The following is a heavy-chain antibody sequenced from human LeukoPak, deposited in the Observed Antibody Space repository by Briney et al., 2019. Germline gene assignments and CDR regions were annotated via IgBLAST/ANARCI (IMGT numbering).Heavy chain of an antibody. CDR3: ARVTRTFYDILTGRSREGRFDY. V-gene: IGHV4-31*03. CDR1: GGSIISGGYY. D-gene: IGHD3-9*01. J-gene: IGHJ4*02. Sequence: SETLSLTCTVSGGSIISGGYYWSWIRQHPGRGLEWIGYTYYSGSTYYNPSLKSRVTVSADTSKNQFSLKLRSVTAADTAVYYCARVTRTFYDILTGRSREGRFDYWGQGTLVTVSS. CDR2: TYYSGST.